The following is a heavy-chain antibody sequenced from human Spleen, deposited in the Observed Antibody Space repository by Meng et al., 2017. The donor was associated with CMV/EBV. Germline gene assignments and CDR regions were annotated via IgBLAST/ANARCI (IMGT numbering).Heavy chain of an antibody. CDR1: GFAFDNYA. CDR2: ISGSGRSI. J-gene: IGHJ5*01. V-gene: IGHV3-23*01. D-gene: IGHD4/OR15-4a*01. CDR3: AKDDYNSSPRRFDS. Sequence: SGFAFDNYAMSWVRQAPGKGLEWVSAISGSGRSIYYADSVKGRFTISRDNSKNTLYLQMNSLRAGDTAVYYCAKDDYNSSPRRFDSWGQGTLVTVSS.